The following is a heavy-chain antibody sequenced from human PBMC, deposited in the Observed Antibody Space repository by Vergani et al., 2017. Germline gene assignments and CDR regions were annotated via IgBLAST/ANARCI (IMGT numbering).Heavy chain of an antibody. J-gene: IGHJ4*02. CDR1: GFTFSSYA. CDR2: ISYDGSNK. V-gene: IGHV3-30-3*01. CDR3: ARDGYDILAGYYNLLDY. D-gene: IGHD3-9*01. Sequence: QVQLVESGGGVVQPARSLRLSCAASGFTFSSYAMHWVRQAPGKGLEWVAVISYDGSNKYYADSVKGRFTISRDNSKNTLYLQMNSLRAEDTAVYYCARDGYDILAGYYNLLDYWGQGTLVTVSS.